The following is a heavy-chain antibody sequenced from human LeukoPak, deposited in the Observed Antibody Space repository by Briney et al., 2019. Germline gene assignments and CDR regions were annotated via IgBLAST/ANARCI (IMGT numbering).Heavy chain of an antibody. V-gene: IGHV1-2*02. J-gene: IGHJ4*02. CDR1: GYTSTGYY. CDR3: ARGDYYDSSGSNTLFDY. Sequence: ASVKVSCKASGYTSTGYYMHWVRQAPGQGLEWMGWINPNSGGTNYAQKFQGRVTMTRDTSISTAYMELSRLRSDDTAVYYCARGDYYDSSGSNTLFDYWGQGTLVTVSS. CDR2: INPNSGGT. D-gene: IGHD3-22*01.